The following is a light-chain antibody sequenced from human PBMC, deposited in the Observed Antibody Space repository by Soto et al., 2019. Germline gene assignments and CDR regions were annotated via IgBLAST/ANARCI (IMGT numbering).Light chain of an antibody. CDR3: QQSYSTPHT. V-gene: IGKV1-39*01. CDR1: QSISRN. Sequence: DTQMTQSPSSLSASVGDRVTITCRASQSISRNLNWYQQKPGRAPKLLIYAASSLLSGVPSRFSGSGSGTDFTLTISSLPPEDFATYYCQQSYSTPHTFGQGTKLEIK. J-gene: IGKJ2*01. CDR2: AAS.